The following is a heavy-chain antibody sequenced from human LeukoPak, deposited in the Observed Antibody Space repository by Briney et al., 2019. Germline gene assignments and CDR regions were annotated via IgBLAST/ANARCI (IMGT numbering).Heavy chain of an antibody. CDR3: ARRGYYDTTAFDI. V-gene: IGHV5-51*01. J-gene: IGHJ3*02. CDR1: GYIFASYW. Sequence: GESLKIPCKGSGYIFASYWIGWVRQMPGKGLEWMGIIYPGDSDTKYSPSLQGQVTISADKSISTAYLQWSSLKASDTAMYYCARRGYYDTTAFDIWGQGTMVTVSS. D-gene: IGHD3-22*01. CDR2: IYPGDSDT.